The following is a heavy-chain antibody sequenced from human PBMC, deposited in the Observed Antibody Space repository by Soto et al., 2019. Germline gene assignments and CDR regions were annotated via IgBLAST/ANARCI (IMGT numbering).Heavy chain of an antibody. D-gene: IGHD6-13*01. CDR3: ARSPQMSRWHWDNWFDP. CDR1: GGTFSSYA. Sequence: ASVKVSCKASGGTFSSYAISWVRQAPGQGLEWMGGIIPIFGTANYAQKFQGRVMITADESTSTAYMELSSLRSANTAVCYCARSPQMSRWHWDNWFDPWGQGTLVTVSS. V-gene: IGHV1-69*13. CDR2: IIPIFGTA. J-gene: IGHJ5*02.